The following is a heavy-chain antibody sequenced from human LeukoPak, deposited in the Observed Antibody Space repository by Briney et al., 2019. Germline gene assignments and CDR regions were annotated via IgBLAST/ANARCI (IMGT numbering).Heavy chain of an antibody. CDR1: GFTFSSYW. CDR2: MKQDGREK. Sequence: PGGSLRLSCVGSGFTFSSYWMSWVRQVPGKGLEWVANMKQDGREKNYVDSVKGRFTISRDNAKNSVYLQMNCLRVEDTAVYYCAKEFRGSGGWTPFGHWGQGTPVTASS. D-gene: IGHD6-19*01. V-gene: IGHV3-7*03. CDR3: AKEFRGSGGWTPFGH. J-gene: IGHJ4*02.